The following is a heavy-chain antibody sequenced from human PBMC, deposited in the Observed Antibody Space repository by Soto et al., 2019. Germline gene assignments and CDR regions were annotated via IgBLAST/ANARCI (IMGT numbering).Heavy chain of an antibody. CDR3: AHYGVMGSSSSYYFDY. Sequence: ESGPTLVNPTQTLTLTCTFSGFSLSTSGVGVGWIRQPPGKALEWLALIYWDDDKRYSPSLKSRLTITKDTSKNQVVLTMTNMDPVDTATYYCAHYGVMGSSSSYYFDYWGQGTLVTVSS. V-gene: IGHV2-5*02. D-gene: IGHD6-6*01. CDR2: IYWDDDK. CDR1: GFSLSTSGVG. J-gene: IGHJ4*02.